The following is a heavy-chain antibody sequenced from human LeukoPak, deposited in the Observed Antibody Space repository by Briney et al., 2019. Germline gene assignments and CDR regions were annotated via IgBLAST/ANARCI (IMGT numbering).Heavy chain of an antibody. Sequence: GGSLRLSCAVSGITLSNYGMSWVRHAPGKGLEWVAGISGGGGCTNYADSVKGRFTISRDNPKNTLYLQMHSLRAEDTSVYFCAKRGVVVRVILVGFHKEANYFDSWGQGALVTVSS. V-gene: IGHV3-23*01. J-gene: IGHJ4*02. CDR1: GITLSNYG. CDR3: AKRGVVVRVILVGFHKEANYFDS. D-gene: IGHD3-10*01. CDR2: ISGGGGCT.